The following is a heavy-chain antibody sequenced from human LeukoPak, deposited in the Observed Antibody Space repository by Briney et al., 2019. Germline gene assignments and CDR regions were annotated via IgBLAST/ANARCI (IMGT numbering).Heavy chain of an antibody. V-gene: IGHV3-23*01. Sequence: GGSLRLSCEASGFTFSSYGMIWVRQAPGKGLEWVSGISGSGGSTYLADSVKGRFTISRDNSKNTLYPEMNSLRADDTAVYYCAKDRPTVYSSSWLHFLDSWGQGTLVTVSS. CDR3: AKDRPTVYSSSWLHFLDS. J-gene: IGHJ4*02. D-gene: IGHD6-13*01. CDR1: GFTFSSYG. CDR2: ISGSGGST.